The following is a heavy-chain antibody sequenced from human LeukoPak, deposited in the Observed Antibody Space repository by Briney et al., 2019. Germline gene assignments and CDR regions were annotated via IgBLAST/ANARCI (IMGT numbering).Heavy chain of an antibody. Sequence: SVKVSCKTSGGTVVNYSINWGRGARGQGLQWMGKVIPIYGSTDYAQKFQGRVTFTADKSTNTAYMELSSLRSEDTAVYFCARDNYYGSAGFFHFWGQGTMVTVSS. J-gene: IGHJ4*02. V-gene: IGHV1-69*06. CDR1: GGTVVNYS. D-gene: IGHD3-22*01. CDR2: VIPIYGST. CDR3: ARDNYYGSAGFFHF.